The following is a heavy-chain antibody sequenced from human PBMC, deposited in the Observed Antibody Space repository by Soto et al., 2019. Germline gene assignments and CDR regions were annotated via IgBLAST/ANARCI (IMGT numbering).Heavy chain of an antibody. V-gene: IGHV5-10-1*01. CDR3: ASQYSSSSGYIGMDV. CDR1: GYSFTSYW. CDR2: IDPSDSYT. D-gene: IGHD6-6*01. Sequence: PGQSLKISCKGSGYSFTSYWISWVLQMPGKGLEWMGRIDPSDSYTNYSPSFQGHVTISADKSISTAYLQWSSLKASDTAMYYCASQYSSSSGYIGMDVWGQGTTVTVSS. J-gene: IGHJ6*02.